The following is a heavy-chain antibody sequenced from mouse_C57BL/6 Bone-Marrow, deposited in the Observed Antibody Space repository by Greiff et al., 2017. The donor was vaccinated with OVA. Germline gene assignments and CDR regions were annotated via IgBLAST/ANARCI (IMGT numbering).Heavy chain of an antibody. J-gene: IGHJ2*01. Sequence: QVTLKESGPGILQPSQTLSLTCSFSGFSLSTFGMGVGWLRQPSGKGLEWLAHIWWGDDKYYNPALRSRLTIAKDTSKNQVLLRIANVDTADTAKYSCARITTVVATDYFDYWGKGTTLTVSS. CDR3: ARITTVVATDYFDY. V-gene: IGHV8-8*01. CDR2: IWWGDDK. D-gene: IGHD1-1*01. CDR1: GFSLSTFGMG.